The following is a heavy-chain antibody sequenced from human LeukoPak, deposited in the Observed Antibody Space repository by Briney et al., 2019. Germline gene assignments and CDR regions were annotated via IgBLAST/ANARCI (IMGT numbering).Heavy chain of an antibody. Sequence: ASVKVSCKASGYTFTGYYMHWVRQAPGQGLEWLGWINPNSGGTNYAQKFQGRVTMTRDTSISTAYMELSRLRSDDTAVYYCASGSSRYDILTGLFDYWGQGTLVTVSS. CDR1: GYTFTGYY. V-gene: IGHV1-2*02. CDR3: ASGSSRYDILTGLFDY. J-gene: IGHJ4*02. D-gene: IGHD3-9*01. CDR2: INPNSGGT.